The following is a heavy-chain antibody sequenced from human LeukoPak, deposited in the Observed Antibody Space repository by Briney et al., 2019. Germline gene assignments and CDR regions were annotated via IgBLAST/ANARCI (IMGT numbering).Heavy chain of an antibody. D-gene: IGHD3-16*01. J-gene: IGHJ4*02. CDR3: ARAFGGKFDY. CDR1: GFTFSSYS. Sequence: GGSLRLSCAASGFTFSSYSMNWVRQAPGKGLEWVSYISSSSSTIYYADSVKGRFTISRDNAKNSLYLQMNILRAEDAALYYCARAFGGKFDYWGQGPLVTVPS. CDR2: ISSSSSTI. V-gene: IGHV3-48*04.